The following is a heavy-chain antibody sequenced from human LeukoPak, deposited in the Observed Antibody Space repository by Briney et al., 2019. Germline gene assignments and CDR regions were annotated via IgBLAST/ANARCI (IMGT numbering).Heavy chain of an antibody. J-gene: IGHJ4*02. V-gene: IGHV5-51*01. CDR3: ARLPYYYDSSGYYYFDY. CDR1: GYSFTSYW. Sequence: GESLKISCKGSGYSFTSYWIGWVRQMPGKGLEWMGIIYPGDPDTRYSPSFQGQVTISADKSISTAYLQWSSLKASDTAMYYCARLPYYYDSSGYYYFDYWGQGTLVTVSS. CDR2: IYPGDPDT. D-gene: IGHD3-22*01.